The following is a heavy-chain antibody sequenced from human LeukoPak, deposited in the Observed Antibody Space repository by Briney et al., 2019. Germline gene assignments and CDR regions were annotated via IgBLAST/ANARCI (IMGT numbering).Heavy chain of an antibody. CDR1: GDSINSLDL. Sequence: PSGTLSLTCTVSGDSINSLDLWSWVRQPPGKGLEWIGEMYLSGTTHSNPSVKSRVTISIDKSKNQFFLNLSSVTAADTAVYYCAGLVGRYSSGLYYYFFDYWGQGTLVTVSS. J-gene: IGHJ4*02. D-gene: IGHD3-22*01. CDR2: MYLSGTT. V-gene: IGHV4-4*02. CDR3: AGLVGRYSSGLYYYFFDY.